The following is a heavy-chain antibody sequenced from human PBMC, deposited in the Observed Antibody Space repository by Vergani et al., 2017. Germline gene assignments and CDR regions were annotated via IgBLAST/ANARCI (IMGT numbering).Heavy chain of an antibody. CDR1: GFTFSNYA. D-gene: IGHD4-11*01. J-gene: IGHJ6*02. Sequence: EVQLSEYGGHLVQPGGSLRLTCAASGFTFSNYAMSWVRQAPGKGLEWVSGISGSGGSTYYADSVRGRFTLSRDSFKNTMYLEINSLRAEDTAVYYCAKSKEESISWYDYYNGMDVWGQGTTVTVFS. CDR2: ISGSGGST. CDR3: AKSKEESISWYDYYNGMDV. V-gene: IGHV3-23*01.